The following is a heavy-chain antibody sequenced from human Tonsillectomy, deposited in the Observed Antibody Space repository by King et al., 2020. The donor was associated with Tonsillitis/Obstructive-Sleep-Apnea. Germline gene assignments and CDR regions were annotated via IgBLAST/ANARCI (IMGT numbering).Heavy chain of an antibody. J-gene: IGHJ4*02. CDR1: GFTFSSYA. V-gene: IGHV3-30*01. CDR3: AREEVGYCSGGSCYGLWY. D-gene: IGHD2-15*01. Sequence: VQLVESGGGVVQPGRSLRLSCAASGFTFSSYAMHWVRQAPGKGLEWVAVISYDGSSKSYADSVKGRFTISRDNSKKTLYLQVNSLRAEDTAVYCCAREEVGYCSGGSCYGLWYWGQGTLVTVSS. CDR2: ISYDGSSK.